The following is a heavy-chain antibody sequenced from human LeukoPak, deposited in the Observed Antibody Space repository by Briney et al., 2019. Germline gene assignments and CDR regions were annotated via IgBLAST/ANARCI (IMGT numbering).Heavy chain of an antibody. V-gene: IGHV3-33*01. J-gene: IGHJ4*02. Sequence: PGGSLRLSCAASGFTFSSYGMHWVRQAPGKGLEWVAVIWYDGSNKYYADSVKGRFTISRDNSKNTLYPQMNSLRAEDTAVYYCAREYSSSWYGYFDYWGQGTLVTVSS. D-gene: IGHD6-13*01. CDR1: GFTFSSYG. CDR2: IWYDGSNK. CDR3: AREYSSSWYGYFDY.